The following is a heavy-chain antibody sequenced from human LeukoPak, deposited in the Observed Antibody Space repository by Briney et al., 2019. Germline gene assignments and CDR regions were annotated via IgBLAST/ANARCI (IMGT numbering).Heavy chain of an antibody. D-gene: IGHD2-2*01. CDR1: GYTFTGYY. CDR2: INPNSGGT. CDR3: ARAGPMVVVVPAATYYYYGMDV. V-gene: IGHV1-2*02. Sequence: ASVKVSCKASGYTFTGYYMHWVRQAPGQGLEWMGWINPNSGGTNYAQKFQGRVTMTRDTSISTAYMELSRLRSDDTAVYYCARAGPMVVVVPAATYYYYGMDVWGQGTTVTVSS. J-gene: IGHJ6*02.